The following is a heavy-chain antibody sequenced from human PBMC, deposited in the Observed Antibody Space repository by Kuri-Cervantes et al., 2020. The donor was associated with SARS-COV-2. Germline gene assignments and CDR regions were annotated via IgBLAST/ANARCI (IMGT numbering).Heavy chain of an antibody. J-gene: IGHJ3*02. V-gene: IGHV4-34*01. CDR3: ARARIVGANVDAFDI. CDR2: INHSGST. Sequence: SETLSLTCAVYGGSFSGYYWSWIRQPPGKGLEWIGEINHSGSTNYNPSLKSRVTISVDTSKNQFSLKLSSVTAADTAVYYCARARIVGANVDAFDIWGQGTMVTDSS. CDR1: GGSFSGYY. D-gene: IGHD1-26*01.